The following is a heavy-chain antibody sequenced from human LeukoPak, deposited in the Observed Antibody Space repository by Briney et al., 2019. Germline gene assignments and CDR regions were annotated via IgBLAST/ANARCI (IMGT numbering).Heavy chain of an antibody. J-gene: IGHJ4*02. Sequence: SETLSLTCPVSGGSISSYYWSWIRQPPGKGLEWIGYVYYSGSTNYNPSLKSRVTISVDTSKNQFSLRLSSVTAADTAVYYCAREHCSSTSCYRGQFDYWGQGTLVIVSS. CDR3: AREHCSSTSCYRGQFDY. CDR1: GGSISSYY. V-gene: IGHV4-59*01. CDR2: VYYSGST. D-gene: IGHD2-2*01.